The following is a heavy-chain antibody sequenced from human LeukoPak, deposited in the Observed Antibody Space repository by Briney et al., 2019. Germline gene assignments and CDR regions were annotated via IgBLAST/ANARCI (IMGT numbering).Heavy chain of an antibody. D-gene: IGHD4-17*01. CDR3: ARMSSPMATVTADAVDY. CDR1: GFTVSSNY. Sequence: GGSLRLSCAASGFTVSSNYMSWVRQAPGKGLEWVSVIYSGGSTYYAASVKGRFTISRDNSKNTLYLQINSLRAEDTAVYYCARMSSPMATVTADAVDYWGQGTLVTV. CDR2: IYSGGST. V-gene: IGHV3-66*01. J-gene: IGHJ4*02.